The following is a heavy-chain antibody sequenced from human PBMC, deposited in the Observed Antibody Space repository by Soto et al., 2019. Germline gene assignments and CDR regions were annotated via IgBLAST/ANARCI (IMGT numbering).Heavy chain of an antibody. CDR3: ARDSGYYGSGRNWFDP. CDR2: ISYDGSNK. Sequence: PGGSLRLSCAASGFTFSSYAMHWVRQAPGKGLEWVAVISYDGSNKYYADSVKGRFTISRDNSKNTLYLQMNSLRAEDTAVYYCARDSGYYGSGRNWFDPWGQGTLVTVSS. CDR1: GFTFSSYA. D-gene: IGHD3-10*01. V-gene: IGHV3-30-3*01. J-gene: IGHJ5*02.